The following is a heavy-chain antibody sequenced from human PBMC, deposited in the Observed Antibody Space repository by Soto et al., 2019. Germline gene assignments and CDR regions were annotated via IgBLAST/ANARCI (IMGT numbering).Heavy chain of an antibody. CDR3: AKGSLGYCSSTSCYNFDY. CDR1: GFTFSSYA. J-gene: IGHJ4*02. D-gene: IGHD2-2*02. V-gene: IGHV3-23*01. CDR2: ISGSGGST. Sequence: GGSLRLSCAASGFTFSSYAMTWVRQAPGKGLEWVSVISGSGGSTYYADSVKGRFTISRDNSKNTLYLQMNSLRAEDTAVYYCAKGSLGYCSSTSCYNFDYWGQGTLVTVSS.